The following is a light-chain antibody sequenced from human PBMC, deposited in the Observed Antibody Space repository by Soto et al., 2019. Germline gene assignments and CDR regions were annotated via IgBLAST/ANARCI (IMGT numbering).Light chain of an antibody. CDR2: EGS. CDR1: SSDVWSYNL. CDR3: CSYAGSSTFVV. Sequence: QSALTQPASVSGSPGQSITISCTGTSSDVWSYNLVSWYQQHPGKAPKLMISEGSKRPSGVSNRFSGSKSGNTASLTISGLQAEDGADYYCCSYAGSSTFVVFGGGTKLTVL. V-gene: IGLV2-23*03. J-gene: IGLJ2*01.